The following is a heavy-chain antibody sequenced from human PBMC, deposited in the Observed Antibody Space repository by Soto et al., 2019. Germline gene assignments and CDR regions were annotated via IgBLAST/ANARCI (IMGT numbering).Heavy chain of an antibody. J-gene: IGHJ3*01. V-gene: IGHV5-51*01. CDR2: IYPGDSDT. Sequence: GESLKISCKGSGYSFAGYWIGWVRQMPGKGLDWMGVIYPGDSDTRYSPSFHGQVTISADKSISTAYLQWSSLKASDTAMYFCARLPGVRGVFDGFNVWGKGTMGT. CDR1: GYSFAGYW. D-gene: IGHD3-10*01. CDR3: ARLPGVRGVFDGFNV.